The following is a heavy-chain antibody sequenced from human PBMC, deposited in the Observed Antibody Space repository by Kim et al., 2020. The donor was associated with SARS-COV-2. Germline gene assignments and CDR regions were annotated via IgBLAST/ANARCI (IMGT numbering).Heavy chain of an antibody. CDR2: INHSGST. D-gene: IGHD4-17*01. Sequence: SETLSLTCAVYGGSFSGYYWSWIRQPPGKGLEWIGEINHSGSTNYNPSLKSRVTISVDTSKNQFSLKLSSVTAADTAVYYCARGGPLEHSTVTKSVNWFDPWGQGTLVTVSS. V-gene: IGHV4-34*01. CDR3: ARGGPLEHSTVTKSVNWFDP. J-gene: IGHJ5*02. CDR1: GGSFSGYY.